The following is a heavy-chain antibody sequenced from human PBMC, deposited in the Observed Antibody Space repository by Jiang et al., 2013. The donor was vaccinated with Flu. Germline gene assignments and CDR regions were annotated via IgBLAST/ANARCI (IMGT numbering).Heavy chain of an antibody. CDR1: GGSISSYY. CDR3: ASLMVGSGSYLPYYYGMDV. CDR2: IYYSGST. J-gene: IGHJ6*02. V-gene: IGHV4-59*01. Sequence: GSGLVKPSETLSLTCTVSGGSISSYYWSWIRQPPGKGLEWIGYIYYSGSTNYNPSLKSRVTISVDTSKNQFSLKLSSVTAADTAVYYCASLMVGSGSYLPYYYGMDVWGQGTTVTVSS. D-gene: IGHD3-10*01.